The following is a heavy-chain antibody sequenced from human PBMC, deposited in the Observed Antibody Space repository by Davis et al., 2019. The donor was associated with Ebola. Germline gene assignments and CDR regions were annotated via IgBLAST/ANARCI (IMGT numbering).Heavy chain of an antibody. CDR3: VSLLH. Sequence: GESLKISCAASGFTFSDNYMTWLRQAPGKGLEWVAYISYSGATIYYADSVKGRITISRDNAKNSLHLQMNSLTVEDTAMYYCVSLLHWGQGARVTVSS. V-gene: IGHV3-11*01. CDR2: ISYSGATI. CDR1: GFTFSDNY. J-gene: IGHJ4*02.